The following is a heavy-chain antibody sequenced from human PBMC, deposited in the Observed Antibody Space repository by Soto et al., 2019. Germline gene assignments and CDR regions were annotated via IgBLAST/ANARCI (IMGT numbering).Heavy chain of an antibody. Sequence: ASVKVSCKVSGNILSDLYMHWVRQAPRKGLEWMGGFDPEDGKTIYAQKFQGRVTMTEDTSTDTAYMDLSRLTSDDTAVYYCTVGVGATLWFDPWGHGTLVTVSS. CDR2: FDPEDGKT. D-gene: IGHD1-26*01. CDR3: TVGVGATLWFDP. CDR1: GNILSDLY. V-gene: IGHV1-24*01. J-gene: IGHJ5*02.